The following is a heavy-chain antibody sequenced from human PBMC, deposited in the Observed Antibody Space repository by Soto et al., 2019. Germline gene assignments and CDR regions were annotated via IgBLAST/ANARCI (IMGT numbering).Heavy chain of an antibody. CDR3: ASPRDYYDSSGTTGAFDI. Sequence: PGESLKISCKGSGYSFTSYWISWVRQMPGKGLEWMGRIDPSDSYTNYSPSFQGHVTISADKSISTAYLQWSSLKASDTAMYYCASPRDYYDSSGTTGAFDIWGQGTMVTVSS. V-gene: IGHV5-10-1*01. J-gene: IGHJ3*02. CDR2: IDPSDSYT. D-gene: IGHD3-22*01. CDR1: GYSFTSYW.